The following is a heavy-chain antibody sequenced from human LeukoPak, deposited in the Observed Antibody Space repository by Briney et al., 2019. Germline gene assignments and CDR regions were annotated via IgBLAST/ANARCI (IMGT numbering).Heavy chain of an antibody. D-gene: IGHD3-10*01. J-gene: IGHJ5*02. CDR1: GGSISSYY. CDR2: IYYSGST. V-gene: IGHV4-59*01. CDR3: ARGGYYGSGNDFRFDP. Sequence: SETLSLTCTVSGGSISSYYWSWIRQPPVKGLEWIGYIYYSGSTNYKPSLKSRVTISVDTSKNQFSLKLNSVTAADTAVYYCARGGYYGSGNDFRFDPWGQGTLVTVSS.